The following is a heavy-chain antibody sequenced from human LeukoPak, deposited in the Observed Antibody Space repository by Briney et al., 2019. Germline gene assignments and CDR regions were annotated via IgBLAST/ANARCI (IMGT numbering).Heavy chain of an antibody. CDR2: ISHDGSNT. D-gene: IGHD5-12*01. J-gene: IGHJ4*02. CDR3: AKEMKPWMHFDY. CDR1: GFTFSRSA. V-gene: IGHV3-30*18. Sequence: GGSLRLSCAASGFTFSRSAVHWVRQAPGKGLEWVAVISHDGSNTDYTDSVKGRFTISRDNSKNTLYLQMNSLRAEDTAVYYCAKEMKPWMHFDYGGQGTLVTVSS.